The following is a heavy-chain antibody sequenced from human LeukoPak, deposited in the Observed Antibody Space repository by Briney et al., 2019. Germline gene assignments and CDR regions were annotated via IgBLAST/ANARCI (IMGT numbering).Heavy chain of an antibody. V-gene: IGHV3-9*01. CDR1: GFTFDDYA. Sequence: PGRSLRLSCAASGFTFDDYAMHWVRQAPGKGLEWVSGISWNSGSIGYADSVKGRFTISRDNAKNSLYLQMNSLRAGDTALYYCAKDIVPYGVYYFDYWGQGTLVAVSS. J-gene: IGHJ4*02. CDR3: AKDIVPYGVYYFDY. CDR2: ISWNSGSI. D-gene: IGHD2-2*01.